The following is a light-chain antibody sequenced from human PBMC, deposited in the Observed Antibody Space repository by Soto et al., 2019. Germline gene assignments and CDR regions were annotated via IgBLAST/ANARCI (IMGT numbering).Light chain of an antibody. J-gene: IGLJ2*01. Sequence: QSALTQPASVSASPGQSITISCTGTSSDVGFYNYVSWYQHLPGKAPKLMIYEVSKRPSGVPDRFSGSKSGNTASLTVSGLQAEDEADYYCSSYARNRDVLFGGGTQLTVL. CDR3: SSYARNRDVL. CDR2: EVS. V-gene: IGLV2-8*01. CDR1: SSDVGFYNY.